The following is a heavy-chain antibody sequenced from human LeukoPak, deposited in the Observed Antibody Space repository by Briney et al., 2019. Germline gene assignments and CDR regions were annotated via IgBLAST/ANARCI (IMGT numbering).Heavy chain of an antibody. J-gene: IGHJ4*02. Sequence: GGSLRLSCAASGFTFDDYAMYWVRHAPGKGLEWVSGISWNSGSIGYADSVKGRFTISRDNAKNSLYLQMNSLRAEDTALYYCAKGGYSGYDSYFDYWGQGTLVTVSS. D-gene: IGHD5-12*01. CDR2: ISWNSGSI. V-gene: IGHV3-9*01. CDR3: AKGGYSGYDSYFDY. CDR1: GFTFDDYA.